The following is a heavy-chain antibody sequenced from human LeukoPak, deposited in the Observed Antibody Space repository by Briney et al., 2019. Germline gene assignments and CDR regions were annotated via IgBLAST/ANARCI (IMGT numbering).Heavy chain of an antibody. V-gene: IGHV3-48*01. CDR3: ARDVKSYTSGASYFDY. J-gene: IGHJ4*02. CDR2: ITSSSSTM. CDR1: RFTFSNYW. D-gene: IGHD6-19*01. Sequence: GGSLRLSWAASRFTFSNYWMAWVRQAAGQGLEWISYITSSSSTMFYADSVRGRFTISRDNAKNSLYLQMNSLRAEDTAVYYCARDVKSYTSGASYFDYWGQGSLVTVSS.